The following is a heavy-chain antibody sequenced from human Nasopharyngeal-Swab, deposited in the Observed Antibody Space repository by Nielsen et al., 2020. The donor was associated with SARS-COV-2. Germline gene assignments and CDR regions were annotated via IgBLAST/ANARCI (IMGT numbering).Heavy chain of an antibody. V-gene: IGHV3-30-3*01. D-gene: IGHD1-26*01. CDR3: ARDRGSGSRTDDAFDI. Sequence: GGSLRLSCAASGFTFSSYAVHWVRQAPGKGLEWVAFISNDGSRKYYVDSVKGRFTVSRDNFQNTLYLHMNSLRADDMAIYYCARDRGSGSRTDDAFDIWGQGTMVTVSS. CDR1: GFTFSSYA. J-gene: IGHJ3*02. CDR2: ISNDGSRK.